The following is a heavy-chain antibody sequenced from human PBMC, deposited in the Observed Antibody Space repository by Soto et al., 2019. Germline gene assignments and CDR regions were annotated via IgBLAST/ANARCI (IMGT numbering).Heavy chain of an antibody. Sequence: SETLSLTCAFSGGSISSSNWWGWVRQSPGKGLEWIGYIYYSGSTNYNPSLKSRVTISVDTSKNQFSLKLSSVTAADTAVYYCARRGYSYGYDAFDIWGQGTMVTVSS. V-gene: IGHV4-4*02. CDR2: IYYSGST. D-gene: IGHD5-18*01. J-gene: IGHJ3*02. CDR1: GGSISSSNW. CDR3: ARRGYSYGYDAFDI.